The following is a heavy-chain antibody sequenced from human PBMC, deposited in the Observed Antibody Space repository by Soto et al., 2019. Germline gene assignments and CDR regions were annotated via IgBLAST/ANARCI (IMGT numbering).Heavy chain of an antibody. CDR3: AKDPDRYDYVWGTYRYIDH. J-gene: IGHJ4*02. CDR2: ISTSGGRP. Sequence: GGSLRLSCTASGIAFSNYAMGWVRQAPRKGLEWVSTISTSGGRPYYADSVKGRFTISRDNSKNTLYLQMNSLRAEDTAVYYCAKDPDRYDYVWGTYRYIDHWGQGTLVTVSS. D-gene: IGHD3-16*02. V-gene: IGHV3-23*01. CDR1: GIAFSNYA.